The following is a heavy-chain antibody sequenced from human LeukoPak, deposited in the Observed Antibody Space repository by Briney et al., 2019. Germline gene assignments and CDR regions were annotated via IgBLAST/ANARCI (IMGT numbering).Heavy chain of an antibody. CDR1: GGTFNNSA. J-gene: IGHJ5*02. CDR2: IMPLFGTA. D-gene: IGHD4-17*01. V-gene: IGHV1-69*05. CDR3: ARDVHGDYGSGWFDP. Sequence: SVKASCKTSGGTFNNSAISWVRQAPGQGLEWLGGIMPLFGTAGYAQKFQGRVTITKDESTRTVYLELTSLTSDDTAVYYCARDVHGDYGSGWFDPWGQGTLVSVSS.